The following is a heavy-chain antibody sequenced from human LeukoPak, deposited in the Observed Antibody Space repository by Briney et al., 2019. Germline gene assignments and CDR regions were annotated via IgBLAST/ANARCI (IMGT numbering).Heavy chain of an antibody. D-gene: IGHD6-6*01. CDR1: GGSISSYY. V-gene: IGHV4-4*07. CDR2: IHTRGST. Sequence: PSETLSLTCTVSGGSISSYYWSWIRQPAGKGLEWIGHIHTRGSTNYNTSLKSRVTMSVDTSKNQFSLKLNPVSAADTADYYCANPVRDYWGQGTLVTVSS. J-gene: IGHJ4*02. CDR3: ANPVRDY.